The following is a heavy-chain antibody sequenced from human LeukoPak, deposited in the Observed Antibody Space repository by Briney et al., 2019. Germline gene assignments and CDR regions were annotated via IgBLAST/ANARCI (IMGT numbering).Heavy chain of an antibody. CDR2: INPSGGRT. Sequence: ASVKVSCEASGYTFTSYYMHWVRQAPGQGLEWMGIINPSGGRTGYAQKFQGRVTMTRDTSTSTVYMELSSLRSEDTAVYYCARGLSGAYAWDIWGQGTMVTVSS. D-gene: IGHD1-26*01. J-gene: IGHJ3*02. V-gene: IGHV1-46*01. CDR3: ARGLSGAYAWDI. CDR1: GYTFTSYY.